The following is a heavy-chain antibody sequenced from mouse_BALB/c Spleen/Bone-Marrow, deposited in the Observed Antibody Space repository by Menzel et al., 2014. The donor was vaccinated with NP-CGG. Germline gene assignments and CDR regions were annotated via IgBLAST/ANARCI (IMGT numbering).Heavy chain of an antibody. CDR1: GYTFTDYN. CDR3: ARAGNYDKDYFDY. CDR2: INPKNGGT. J-gene: IGHJ2*01. D-gene: IGHD2-1*01. Sequence: EVKFQESGPELVKSGASVKIPCKGSGYTFTDYNMDWVKPSHGKSLEWIGDINPKNGGTIYNQKSKGKATLTVDKSSSPAYMELRSLTSEDTAVCYCARAGNYDKDYFDYWGQGTTLTVSS. V-gene: IGHV1-18*01.